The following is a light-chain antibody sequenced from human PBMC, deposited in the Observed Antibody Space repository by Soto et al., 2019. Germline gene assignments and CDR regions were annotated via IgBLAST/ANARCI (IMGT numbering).Light chain of an antibody. V-gene: IGKV3-15*01. CDR3: QQYNSWPPEA. CDR2: DAS. CDR1: QRVASSH. Sequence: EIALTQSPGTLSLSPGESATLSCRASQRVASSHIAWYQQKPGQAPRLIVYDASTRATGVPARFSGSGSGTEFTLTITSLQSEDFAVYYCQQYNSWPPEAFGQGTRLEIK. J-gene: IGKJ5*01.